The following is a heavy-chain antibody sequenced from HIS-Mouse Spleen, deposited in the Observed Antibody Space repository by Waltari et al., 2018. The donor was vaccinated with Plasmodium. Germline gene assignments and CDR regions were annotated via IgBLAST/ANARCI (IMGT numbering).Heavy chain of an antibody. CDR3: ARVLGYKAAAGTFVEYFQH. CDR2: INPNSGGT. Sequence: QVPLVQSGAEVKKPGASVKVSCKASGYPFTAYYMHWVRQAPGQGLEWMGWINPNSGGTNYAQKLQGRVTMTRDTSISTAYMELSRLRSDDTAVYYCARVLGYKAAAGTFVEYFQHWGQGTLVTVSS. J-gene: IGHJ1*01. D-gene: IGHD6-13*01. V-gene: IGHV1-2*02. CDR1: GYPFTAYY.